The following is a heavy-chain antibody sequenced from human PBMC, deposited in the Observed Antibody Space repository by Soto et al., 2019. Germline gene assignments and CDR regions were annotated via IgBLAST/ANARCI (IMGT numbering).Heavy chain of an antibody. CDR3: AREGDYYDSSGYPLY. CDR1: GYTFTSYA. J-gene: IGHJ4*02. D-gene: IGHD3-22*01. CDR2: INAGNGNT. Sequence: ASDQVSCQASGYTFTSYAMHLVRQAPGQRLEWMGWINAGNGNTKYSQKFQGRVTITRDTSASTAYMELSSLRSEDTAVYYCAREGDYYDSSGYPLYWGQGTLVTVSS. V-gene: IGHV1-3*01.